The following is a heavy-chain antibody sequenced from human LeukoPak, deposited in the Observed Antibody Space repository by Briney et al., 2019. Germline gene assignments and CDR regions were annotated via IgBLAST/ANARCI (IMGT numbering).Heavy chain of an antibody. V-gene: IGHV4-59*08. D-gene: IGHD2/OR15-2a*01. CDR1: GGSIGSYY. Sequence: SETLSLTCTVSGGSIGSYYWSWIRQPPGKGLEWIGYISYSGSTNSNPSLKSRVTISLDTTKNQFSLKLSSVTAADTTVYYCAGRHPGNTVDFWCQGTLVVVAS. J-gene: IGHJ4*02. CDR2: ISYSGST. CDR3: AGRHPGNTVDF.